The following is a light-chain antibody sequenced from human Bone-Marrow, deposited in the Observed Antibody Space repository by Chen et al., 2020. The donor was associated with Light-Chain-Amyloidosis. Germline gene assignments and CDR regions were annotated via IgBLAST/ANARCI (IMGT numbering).Light chain of an antibody. Sequence: QSALTQPASVSGSPGQSITISCTGTSSDVGGDNHVSWYQQHPDKAPKLMIYDVTNRPSWDPTRCAGSTSDITASLTISGLQTEHRTDYFFSSYTITSTLVFGSGTRVTVL. CDR3: SSYTITSTLV. J-gene: IGLJ1*01. CDR1: SSDVGGDNH. V-gene: IGLV2-14*01. CDR2: DVT.